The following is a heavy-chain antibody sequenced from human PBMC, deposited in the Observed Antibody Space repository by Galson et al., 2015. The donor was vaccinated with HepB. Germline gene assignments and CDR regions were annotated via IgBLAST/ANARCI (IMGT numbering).Heavy chain of an antibody. V-gene: IGHV7-4-1*02. CDR2: INTNTGNP. CDR3: ARGEDSSGWFPGGYFDY. CDR1: GYTFTSYA. Sequence: SVKVSCKASGYTFTSYAMNWVRQAPGQGLEWMGWINTNTGNPTYAQGFTGRFVFSLDTSVSTAYLQISSLKAEDTAVYYCARGEDSSGWFPGGYFDYWGQGTLVTVSS. J-gene: IGHJ4*02. D-gene: IGHD6-19*01.